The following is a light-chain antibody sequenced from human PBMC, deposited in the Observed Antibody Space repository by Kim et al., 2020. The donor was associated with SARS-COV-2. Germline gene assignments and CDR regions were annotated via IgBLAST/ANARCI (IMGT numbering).Light chain of an antibody. CDR2: DVS. V-gene: IGKV3-11*01. CDR3: QQRNNWPPEYT. J-gene: IGKJ2*01. CDR1: HNISGY. Sequence: EIVLTQSPATLSLSPGDRATLSCRASHNISGYFAWFQQKPGQAPRLLIYDVSNRAIGISDNFSGSGSGTEFTLTISSLGPEDFAVYYCQQRNNWPPEYTFGQGTKLEI.